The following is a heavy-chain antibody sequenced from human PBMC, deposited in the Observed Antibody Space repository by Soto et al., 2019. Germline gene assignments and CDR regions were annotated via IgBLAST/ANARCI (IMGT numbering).Heavy chain of an antibody. CDR2: IWYDGSNK. CDR3: ARGLSRISSGWYRGSPIDY. V-gene: IGHV3-33*01. J-gene: IGHJ4*02. CDR1: GFTFSSYG. Sequence: GGSLRLSCAASGFTFSSYGMHWVRQAPGKGLEWVAVIWYDGSNKYYADSVKGRFTISRDNSKNTLYLQMNSLRAEDTAVYYCARGLSRISSGWYRGSPIDYWGQGTLVTVSS. D-gene: IGHD6-19*01.